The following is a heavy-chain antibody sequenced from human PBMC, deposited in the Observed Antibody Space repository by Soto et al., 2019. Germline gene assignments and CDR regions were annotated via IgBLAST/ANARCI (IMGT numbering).Heavy chain of an antibody. D-gene: IGHD6-13*01. CDR3: ARDGIHSRSGRGTWFDP. V-gene: IGHV1-46*01. Sequence: QVQLVQSGAEVKKPGASVKVSCKASGYTFTSYYVHWVRQAPGQGLEWMGIINPSGGSTIYAQKFQCRVTMTRDTSTSTVYMELSSLRSEDTAMYYCARDGIHSRSGRGTWFDPWGKGTLVTVSS. CDR2: INPSGGST. J-gene: IGHJ5*02. CDR1: GYTFTSYY.